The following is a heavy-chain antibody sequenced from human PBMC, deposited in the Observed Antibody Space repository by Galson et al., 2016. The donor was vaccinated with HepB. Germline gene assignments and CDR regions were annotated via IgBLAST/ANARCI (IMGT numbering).Heavy chain of an antibody. CDR3: ARGTLEGGHYGGFWFDP. J-gene: IGHJ5*02. D-gene: IGHD4-17*01. CDR1: GFTFSSYD. CDR2: IGTAGDT. Sequence: SLRLSCAASGFTFSSYDMHWVRQATGKGLEWVSAIGTAGDTYYPGSVKGRFTISRENAENSLYLQMNSLRAGDTAVYYCARGTLEGGHYGGFWFDPWGLGTLVTVSS. V-gene: IGHV3-13*01.